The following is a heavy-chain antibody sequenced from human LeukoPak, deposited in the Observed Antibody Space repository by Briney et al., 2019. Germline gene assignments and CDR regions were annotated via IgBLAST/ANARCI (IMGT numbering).Heavy chain of an antibody. V-gene: IGHV3-23*01. D-gene: IGHD3-22*01. CDR2: ISGSGGST. CDR3: AKVLYTMIVVVPLDAFDI. CDR1: GVTFSSYA. J-gene: IGHJ3*02. Sequence: PGGSLRLSCAASGVTFSSYAMSWVRQAPGKGLEWVSAISGSGGSTYYADSVKGRFTISRDKAKNSLYVQMNRLRAEDTALYYCAKVLYTMIVVVPLDAFDIWGQGTMVTVSS.